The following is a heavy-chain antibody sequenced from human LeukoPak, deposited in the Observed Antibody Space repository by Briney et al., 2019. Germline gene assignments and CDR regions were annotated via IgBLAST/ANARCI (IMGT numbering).Heavy chain of an antibody. CDR1: GFTFSSYA. V-gene: IGHV3-23*01. D-gene: IGHD4-23*01. CDR3: ANYYGGNRNFDY. J-gene: IGHJ4*02. Sequence: GGSLRLTCAASGFTFSSYAMSWVRQAPGKGLDWVSAISGSGGSTYYADSVKGRFTISRDNSKNTLYLQMNSLRAEDTAVYYCANYYGGNRNFDYWGQGTLVTVSS. CDR2: ISGSGGST.